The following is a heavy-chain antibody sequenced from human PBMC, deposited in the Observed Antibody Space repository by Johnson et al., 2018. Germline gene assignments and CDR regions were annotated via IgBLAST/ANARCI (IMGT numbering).Heavy chain of an antibody. Sequence: QVQLVQSGGGVVQPGRSLRLSCAASGFTFSSYGMHWVRQAPGKGLEWVAVIWYDGSNKYYGDAVKGRVTISRDNAKNSLYLQMNSRRAEDTAVYYCAGDTGSSGYYSYYYYYGMDVWGQGSTVTVSS. CDR1: GFTFSSYG. J-gene: IGHJ6*02. D-gene: IGHD3-22*01. CDR2: IWYDGSNK. V-gene: IGHV3-33*01. CDR3: AGDTGSSGYYSYYYYYGMDV.